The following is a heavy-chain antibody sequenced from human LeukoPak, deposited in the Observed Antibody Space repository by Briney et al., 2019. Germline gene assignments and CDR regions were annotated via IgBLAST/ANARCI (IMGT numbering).Heavy chain of an antibody. CDR2: ISGSGGST. D-gene: IGHD4-23*01. CDR3: ANPLGATVVKSRPDY. V-gene: IGHV3-23*01. CDR1: GFTFSSYA. J-gene: IGHJ4*02. Sequence: GGSLRLSCAASGFTFSSYAMSWVRQVPGKGLEWVSAISGSGGSTYYADSVKGRFTISRDNSKNTLYLQMNSLRAEDTAVYYCANPLGATVVKSRPDYWGQGTLVTVSS.